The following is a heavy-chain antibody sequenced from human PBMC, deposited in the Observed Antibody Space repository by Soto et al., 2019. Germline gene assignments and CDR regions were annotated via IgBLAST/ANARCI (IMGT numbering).Heavy chain of an antibody. J-gene: IGHJ5*02. D-gene: IGHD3-3*01. CDR3: ARGLRFLECSTHSAYLDP. CDR2: MNPSSGNI. Sequence: QVQLGQSGAEVKKPGASVQVSCKASGYTFISYDINWVRQATGQGLEWMGWMNPSSGNIGYAQKFQDRVTMTRNTSINTAYMELSSLTSEDTAVYYCARGLRFLECSTHSAYLDPWGQGTLVTVSS. V-gene: IGHV1-8*01. CDR1: GYTFISYD.